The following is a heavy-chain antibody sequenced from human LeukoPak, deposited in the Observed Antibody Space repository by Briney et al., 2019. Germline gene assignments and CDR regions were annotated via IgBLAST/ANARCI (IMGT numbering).Heavy chain of an antibody. D-gene: IGHD4/OR15-4a*01. CDR2: IYYSGST. J-gene: IGHJ5*02. CDR3: ARVLRPGPNWFDP. Sequence: SETLSLTCTVSGGSISSSSYYWGWLRQPPGKGLEWIGSIYYSGSTYYNPSLKSRVTISVDTSKNQFSLKLSSVTAAHTAVYYCARVLRPGPNWFDPWGQGTLVTVSS. CDR1: GGSISSSSYY. V-gene: IGHV4-39*01.